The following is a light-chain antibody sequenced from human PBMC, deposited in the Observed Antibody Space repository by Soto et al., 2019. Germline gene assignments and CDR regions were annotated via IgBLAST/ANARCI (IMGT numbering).Light chain of an antibody. CDR2: GSS. V-gene: IGKV3-15*01. Sequence: ILLTQSPATLPVSPGERATLSCRASQSVGSNLAWFQQKPGQAPRLLIYGSSTRATGVPARFSGSGSGTEFTLTISSLQSEDFAVYYCQQYNNWPITFGQGTRLEIK. CDR3: QQYNNWPIT. CDR1: QSVGSN. J-gene: IGKJ5*01.